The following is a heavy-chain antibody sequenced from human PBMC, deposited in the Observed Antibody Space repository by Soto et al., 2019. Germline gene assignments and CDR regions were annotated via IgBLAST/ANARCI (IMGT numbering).Heavy chain of an antibody. CDR2: INPSGGST. Sequence: QVQLVQSGAEVKKPGASVKVSCKASGYTFTSYYMHWVRQAPGQGLEWMGIINPSGGSTSYAQKFQGRVTMTRDTSTSTVYMELSSLRSEDTAVYYCARGFMVRGVIDYYYDMDVWGQGTTVTVSS. CDR3: ARGFMVRGVIDYYYDMDV. D-gene: IGHD3-10*01. CDR1: GYTFTSYY. J-gene: IGHJ6*02. V-gene: IGHV1-46*01.